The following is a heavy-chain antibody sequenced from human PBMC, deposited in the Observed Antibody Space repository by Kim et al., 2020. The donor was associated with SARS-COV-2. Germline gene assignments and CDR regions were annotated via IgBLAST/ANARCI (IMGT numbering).Heavy chain of an antibody. J-gene: IGHJ3*02. Sequence: SETLSLTCTVSGGSISSYYWSWIRQPPGKGLEWIGYIYYSGSTNYNPSLKSRVTISVDTSKNQFSLKLSSVTAADTAVYYCASYSSWPLYAFDIWGQGTMVTVSS. CDR3: ASYSSWPLYAFDI. V-gene: IGHV4-59*01. CDR2: IYYSGST. D-gene: IGHD6-13*01. CDR1: GGSISSYY.